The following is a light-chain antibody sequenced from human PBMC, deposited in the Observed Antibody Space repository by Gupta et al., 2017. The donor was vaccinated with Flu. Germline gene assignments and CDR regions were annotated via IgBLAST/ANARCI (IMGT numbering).Light chain of an antibody. J-gene: IGKJ1*01. V-gene: IGKV3-20*01. CDR1: QNVVTNY. CDR2: GAS. CDR3: HQDGSSPLP. Sequence: EIVLTQSAGTLSLSPGERANLSCRASQNVVTNYLSWYQQKPGQPPRLLIYGASNRATGIPDRFSGSGSGTDFTLTINRLEPEDFAVYYCHQDGSSPLPFGQGTKVEIK.